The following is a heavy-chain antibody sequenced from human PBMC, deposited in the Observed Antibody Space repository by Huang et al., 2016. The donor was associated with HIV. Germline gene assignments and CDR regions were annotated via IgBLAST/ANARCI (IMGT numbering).Heavy chain of an antibody. J-gene: IGHJ4*02. CDR3: ARSAYGDLDY. CDR1: GYTFTNYD. V-gene: IGHV1-8*02. Sequence: QVHLVQSGAEVKKPGASVKVSCKAYGYTFTNYDINWVRQAPGRGLEWMGWMNPNTGNTGFAQSFQGRVTMTRKTSITTAYMELTSLTSEDTAVYYCARSAYGDLDYWGLGTLVIVSS. CDR2: MNPNTGNT. D-gene: IGHD4-17*01.